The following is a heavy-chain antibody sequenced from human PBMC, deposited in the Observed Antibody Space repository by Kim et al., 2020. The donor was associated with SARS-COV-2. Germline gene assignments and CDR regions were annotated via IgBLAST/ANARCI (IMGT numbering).Heavy chain of an antibody. J-gene: IGHJ4*02. CDR2: ISYDGSKK. CDR1: GFAFSSFG. Sequence: GGSLRLSCAASGFAFSSFGMHWVRQAPGKGLEWVAVISYDGSKKYYADSVRGRFTISRDNSKNTLYLQMNSLRPEDTAVYYCAKDPASSLYFFYDWGQGALVPVS. CDR3: AKDPASSLYFFYD. V-gene: IGHV3-30*18. D-gene: IGHD2-15*01.